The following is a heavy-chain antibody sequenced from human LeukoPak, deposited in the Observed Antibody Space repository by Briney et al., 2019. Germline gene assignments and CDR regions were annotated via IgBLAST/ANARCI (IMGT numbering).Heavy chain of an antibody. CDR1: GFTFSSYG. V-gene: IGHV3-23*01. Sequence: PGRSLRLSCAASGFTFSSYGIHWVRQAPGKGLEWVSIISGSRATIYYADSVKGRFTISRDNSKNTLYLQMNSLRAEDTALYYCAKKMIEVGVGNYMDSWGQGTLVTVSS. CDR2: ISGSRATI. CDR3: AKKMIEVGVGNYMDS. J-gene: IGHJ5*01. D-gene: IGHD3-22*01.